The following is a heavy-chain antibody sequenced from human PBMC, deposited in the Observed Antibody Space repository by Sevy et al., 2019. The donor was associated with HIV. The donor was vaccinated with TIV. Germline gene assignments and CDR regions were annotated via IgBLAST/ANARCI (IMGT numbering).Heavy chain of an antibody. CDR1: GFTFRSYA. Sequence: GGSLRLSCEASGFTFRSYAMSWVRQAPGKGLEWVSGIIGGGDNTYYADSVKGRFTVSRDNSKNTLYVQMNSLRAEDTAVYYCAKGVSWLVLGGYFDYWGQGTPVTVSS. CDR3: AKGVSWLVLGGYFDY. V-gene: IGHV3-23*01. CDR2: IIGGGDNT. D-gene: IGHD6-19*01. J-gene: IGHJ4*02.